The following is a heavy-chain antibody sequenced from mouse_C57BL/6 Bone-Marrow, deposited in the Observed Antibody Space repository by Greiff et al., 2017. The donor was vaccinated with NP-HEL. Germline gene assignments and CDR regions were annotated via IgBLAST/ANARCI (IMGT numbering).Heavy chain of an antibody. D-gene: IGHD1-1*01. J-gene: IGHJ1*03. CDR3: ARRVTTVDLYWYFDV. Sequence: VQLQQPGAELVKPGASVKMSCKASGYTFTSYWITWVKKRPGQGLEWIGDIYPGSGSTNYNEKFKSKATLTVDTSSSTAYMQLSSLTSEDSAVYYCARRVTTVDLYWYFDVWGTGTTVTVSS. CDR1: GYTFTSYW. CDR2: IYPGSGST. V-gene: IGHV1-55*01.